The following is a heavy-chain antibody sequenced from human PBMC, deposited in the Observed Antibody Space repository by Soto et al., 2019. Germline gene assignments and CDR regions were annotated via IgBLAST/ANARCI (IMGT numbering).Heavy chain of an antibody. CDR1: GYTFTRYG. CDR2: ISGYNGDT. D-gene: IGHD2-8*01. Sequence: QGHLVQSGAEVKKPGASVKVSCKASGYTFTRYGISWVRQAPGQGLEWMGWISGYNGDTNYAQRFQGRVTMTIDTSTSTAYMELRSLTSDDTVVYYCAKNGQPPYYYYGMDVWGQGTSVTVSS. CDR3: AKNGQPPYYYYGMDV. V-gene: IGHV1-18*01. J-gene: IGHJ6*02.